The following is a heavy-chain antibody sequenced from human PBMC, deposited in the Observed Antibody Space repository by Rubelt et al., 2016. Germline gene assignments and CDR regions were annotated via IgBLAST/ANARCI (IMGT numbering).Heavy chain of an antibody. CDR3: AKVAGGGSYYFDY. Sequence: EVQLLESGGGLVQPGESLRLSCAASGFTFSTNAMRWVRQAPGKGLEWVSAVSAGGGSTYYADSVKGRFTISRDKSKKTLYVQMNSLRGGDTAVYYCAKVAGGGSYYFDYWGQGTLVTVSS. V-gene: IGHV3-23*01. J-gene: IGHJ4*02. D-gene: IGHD1-14*01. CDR1: GFTFSTNA. CDR2: VSAGGGST.